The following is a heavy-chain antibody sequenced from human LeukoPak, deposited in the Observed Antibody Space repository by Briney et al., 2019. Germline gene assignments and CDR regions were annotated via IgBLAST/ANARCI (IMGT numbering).Heavy chain of an antibody. CDR3: AREATRDAFDI. V-gene: IGHV3-33*01. CDR1: GFTFSSYG. D-gene: IGHD1-26*01. CDR2: IWYDGSNK. Sequence: GGSLRLSCAASGFTFSSYGMHWVRQAPGKGLEWVAVIWYDGSNKYYADSVKGRFTISRDNSKNTLYPQMNSLRAEDTAVYYCAREATRDAFDIWGQGTMVTVSS. J-gene: IGHJ3*02.